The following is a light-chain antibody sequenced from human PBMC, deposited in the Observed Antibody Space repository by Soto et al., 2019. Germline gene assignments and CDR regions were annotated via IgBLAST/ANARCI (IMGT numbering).Light chain of an antibody. CDR2: LGS. J-gene: IGKJ2*01. CDR1: QSLLHSNGYTY. V-gene: IGKV2-28*01. CDR3: MQALQTPYT. Sequence: EIVMTQSPLSLPVTPGEPASISCRSSQSLLHSNGYTYLDWYLQKPGQSPQLLIYLGSNRASGVTDRLSGSGSGTDFTLKISRVEAEDVGVYYCMQALQTPYTFGQGTKLEIK.